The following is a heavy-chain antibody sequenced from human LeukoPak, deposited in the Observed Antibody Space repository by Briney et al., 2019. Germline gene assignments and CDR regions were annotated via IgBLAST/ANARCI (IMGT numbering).Heavy chain of an antibody. J-gene: IGHJ4*02. D-gene: IGHD6-13*01. Sequence: GRSLRLSCAASGFTFITYSLIWVRQAAGKVLEWVSSISGDSTYIYYTDSVKGRFTISRDNAKNSLFVQMSSLRAGDTAVYYCVRAVFSSSYYWDYWGQGTLVTVSS. CDR2: ISGDSTYI. CDR1: GFTFITYS. V-gene: IGHV3-21*01. CDR3: VRAVFSSSYYWDY.